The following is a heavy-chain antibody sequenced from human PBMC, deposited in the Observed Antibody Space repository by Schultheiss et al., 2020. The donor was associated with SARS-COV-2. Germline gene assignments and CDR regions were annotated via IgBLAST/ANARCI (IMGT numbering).Heavy chain of an antibody. CDR1: GFTFSTYA. J-gene: IGHJ4*02. V-gene: IGHV3-30*04. D-gene: IGHD5-24*01. CDR2: ISFDGTNQ. Sequence: GGSLRLSCAASGFTFSTYAMHWVRQAPGEGLEWVAVISFDGTNQYYADSVKGRFTISRDNSKNTLFLQVNSLRADDTAVYYCARAPRWLHLDYWGQGTLVTVSS. CDR3: ARAPRWLHLDY.